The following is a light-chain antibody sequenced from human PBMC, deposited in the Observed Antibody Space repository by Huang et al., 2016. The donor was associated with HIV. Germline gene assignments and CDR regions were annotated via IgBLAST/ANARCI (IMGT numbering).Light chain of an antibody. CDR3: QQLNSSPRAFT. J-gene: IGKJ3*01. Sequence: IQLTQSPSSLSASVGDRVTITCRASQGIRSYLAWYQQKPGKAPKLLIYAASTLQSWVPSRFSGSGSGTDFTLTISSLQPEDFATYYCQQLNSSPRAFTFGPGTKVDIK. CDR1: QGIRSY. CDR2: AAS. V-gene: IGKV1-9*01.